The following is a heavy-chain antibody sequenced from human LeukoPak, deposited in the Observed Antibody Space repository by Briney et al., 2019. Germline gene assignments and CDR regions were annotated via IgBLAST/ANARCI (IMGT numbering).Heavy chain of an antibody. CDR2: MSGSGGST. D-gene: IGHD3-22*01. Sequence: GGSLRLSCAASGFTFSIYGMSWVRQAPGRGLEWVSAMSGSGGSTYYADSVKGRFTISRDNSKDTLYLQMNSLRAEDTAVYYCAKDGYYDSSAYYYVRYFDLWGRGTLVTVSS. CDR3: AKDGYYDSSAYYYVRYFDL. J-gene: IGHJ2*01. V-gene: IGHV3-23*01. CDR1: GFTFSIYG.